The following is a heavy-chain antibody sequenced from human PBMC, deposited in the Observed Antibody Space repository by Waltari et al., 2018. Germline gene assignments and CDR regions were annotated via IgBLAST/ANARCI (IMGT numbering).Heavy chain of an antibody. J-gene: IGHJ5*02. CDR3: AKDAFGNTYLDH. V-gene: IGHV3-30*18. Sequence: QVQLVESGGGVVQPGMSLRLSCAASGFSLSHFGMHWVRQAPGTGLGWVALVSFDGSTTYYADSVRGRFTISRDNSKNTLYLDINTLGVDDTAIYYCAKDAFGNTYLDHWGQGTLVTVSS. CDR2: VSFDGSTT. D-gene: IGHD3-10*01. CDR1: GFSLSHFG.